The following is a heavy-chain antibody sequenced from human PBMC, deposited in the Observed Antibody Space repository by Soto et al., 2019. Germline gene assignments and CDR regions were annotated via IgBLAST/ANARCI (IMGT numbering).Heavy chain of an antibody. J-gene: IGHJ6*02. V-gene: IGHV1-2*04. CDR3: ARGGIVATIPYYYYYGMDV. Sequence: ASVKVSCKXSGYTFTGYYMHWVRQAPGQGLEWMGWINPNSGGTNYAQKFQGWVTMTRDTSISTAYMELSRLRSDDTAVYYCARGGIVATIPYYYYYGMDVWGQGTTVTVSS. CDR2: INPNSGGT. CDR1: GYTFTGYY. D-gene: IGHD5-12*01.